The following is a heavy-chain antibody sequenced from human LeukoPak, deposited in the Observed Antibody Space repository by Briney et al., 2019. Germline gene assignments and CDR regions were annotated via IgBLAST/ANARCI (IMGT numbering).Heavy chain of an antibody. V-gene: IGHV1-2*02. Sequence: ASVKVSCKASGYTFTSYDINWVRQATGQGLEWMGWINPNSGGTNYAQKFQGRVTMTRDTSISTAYMELSRLRSDDTAVYCCARSTAVDIVATISSWGQGTLVTVSS. CDR2: INPNSGGT. CDR3: ARSTAVDIVATISS. CDR1: GYTFTSYD. D-gene: IGHD5-12*01. J-gene: IGHJ5*02.